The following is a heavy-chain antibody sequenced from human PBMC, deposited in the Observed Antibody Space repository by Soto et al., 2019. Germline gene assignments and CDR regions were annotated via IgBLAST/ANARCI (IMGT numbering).Heavy chain of an antibody. CDR3: ARVSSSASSPSRFYNWLEP. CDR1: GGSISSGGYY. D-gene: IGHD2-2*01. Sequence: TCTVSGGSISSGGYYWSWIRQHPGKGLEWIGYIYYSGSTYYNPSLKSRFNISVDMLKNQFSLKLWFVTAVFMVVYSCARVSSSASSPSRFYNWLEPWGQGTLVDVSS. J-gene: IGHJ5*02. CDR2: IYYSGST. V-gene: IGHV4-31*03.